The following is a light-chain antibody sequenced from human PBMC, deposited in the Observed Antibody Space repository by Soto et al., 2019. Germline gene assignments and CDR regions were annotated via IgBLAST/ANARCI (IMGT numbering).Light chain of an antibody. CDR2: DVS. Sequence: YVSSSPLQAIPITCTGTSSDVGGYKYVSWYQQYPGKAPKLMIYDVSNRPSGVPDRFSGSKSGNTASLTISGLQSEDEADYYCSSYTSYTSYVFGTGTKVTVL. CDR1: SSDVGGYKY. J-gene: IGLJ1*01. CDR3: SSYTSYTSYV. V-gene: IGLV2-14*04.